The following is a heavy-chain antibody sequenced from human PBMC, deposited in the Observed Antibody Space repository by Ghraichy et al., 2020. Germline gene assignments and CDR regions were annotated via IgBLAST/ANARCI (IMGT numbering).Heavy chain of an antibody. Sequence: GGSLRLSCAASGLSFSGYWMSWVRQAPGKGLEWVASIKQDGSEKIYVDSVKGRFTISRDNARNSLYLQMNSLRAEDTAMYYCAKNIVATGKNLYYYYGMDVWGQGTTVTVSS. J-gene: IGHJ6*02. D-gene: IGHD5-12*01. CDR3: AKNIVATGKNLYYYYGMDV. CDR1: GLSFSGYW. CDR2: IKQDGSEK. V-gene: IGHV3-7*01.